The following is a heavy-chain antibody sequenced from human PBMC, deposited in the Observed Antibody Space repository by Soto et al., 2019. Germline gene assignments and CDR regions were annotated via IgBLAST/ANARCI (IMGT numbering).Heavy chain of an antibody. Sequence: QRLEWMGWINTDNGNTKYSQKFQGRLSITRDTSATTAYMELSSLRSEDTAVYYCARDRAVDWYFDLLGRGTL. CDR2: INTDNGNT. V-gene: IGHV1-3*04. D-gene: IGHD6-19*01. J-gene: IGHJ2*01. CDR3: ARDRAVDWYFDL.